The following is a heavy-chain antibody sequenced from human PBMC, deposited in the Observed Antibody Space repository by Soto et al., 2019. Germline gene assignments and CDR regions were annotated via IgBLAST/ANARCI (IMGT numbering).Heavy chain of an antibody. CDR1: GGSISSGDYH. CDR3: ARDCRTPAGGIDV. V-gene: IGHV4-30-4*01. CDR2: IYYSAST. D-gene: IGHD2-15*01. Sequence: QVQLQESGPGLVKPSQTLSLTCTVSGGSISSGDYHWTWIRQPPGKGLEWIRAIYYSASTYYNPSLVSRISMSIDTSKNQFSLKLTSVTATDTAVDYCARDCRTPAGGIDVWGQGTTVTVSS. J-gene: IGHJ6*02.